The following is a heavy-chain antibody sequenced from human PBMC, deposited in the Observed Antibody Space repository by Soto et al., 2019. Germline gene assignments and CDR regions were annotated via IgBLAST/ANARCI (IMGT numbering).Heavy chain of an antibody. CDR2: IYYSGSGST. Sequence: QLQLQESGPGLVKPSETLSLSCTVSSGSITSSTFYWGWIRQPPGRGLEWIGSIYYSGSGSTYYKPSLKSRVTISGDTSKDQFSLILSSVTAADTAVYYCRVAAVSPPLPRAFDVWGQGTMVTVSS. D-gene: IGHD2-15*01. V-gene: IGHV4-39*01. CDR3: RVAAVSPPLPRAFDV. CDR1: SGSITSSTFY. J-gene: IGHJ3*01.